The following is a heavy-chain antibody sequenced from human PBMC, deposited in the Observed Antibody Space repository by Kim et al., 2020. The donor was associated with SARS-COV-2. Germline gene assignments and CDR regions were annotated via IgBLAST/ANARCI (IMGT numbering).Heavy chain of an antibody. Sequence: SETLSLTCSVSGGSITSDYWMWIRHLPGSGLQWIGYIAFDGRTEYNPSVRSRVAMLVDPSKTHFSLTLSSVTAADTAVYFCARLPDIIGWPFDSWGQGILVTVSS. CDR3: ARLPDIIGWPFDS. J-gene: IGHJ4*02. CDR1: GGSITSDY. V-gene: IGHV4-59*01. D-gene: IGHD6-19*01. CDR2: IAFDGRT.